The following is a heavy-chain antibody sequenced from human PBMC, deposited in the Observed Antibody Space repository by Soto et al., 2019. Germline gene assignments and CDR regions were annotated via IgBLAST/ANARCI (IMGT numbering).Heavy chain of an antibody. CDR3: ARVPKRRDGYNFDS. D-gene: IGHD5-12*01. CDR1: GFIFTDYS. Sequence: PGGSLRLSCAASGFIFTDYSMTWIRQAPGKGLEWVSYISNGDETTQYADSVKGRFTVSRDNAKKVLFLQMSSLRVDDTAVYYCARVPKRRDGYNFDSWGRGALVTISS. CDR2: ISNGDETT. V-gene: IGHV3-11*01. J-gene: IGHJ4*02.